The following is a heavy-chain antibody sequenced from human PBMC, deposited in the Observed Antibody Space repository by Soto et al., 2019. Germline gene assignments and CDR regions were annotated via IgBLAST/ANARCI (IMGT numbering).Heavy chain of an antibody. CDR2: ISSNGGST. V-gene: IGHV3-64D*06. CDR3: VKDPGRGYSYGYRPLASDY. D-gene: IGHD5-18*01. CDR1: GFTFSSYA. J-gene: IGHJ4*02. Sequence: PGGSLRLSCSASGFTFSSYAMHWVRQAPGKGLEYVSAISSNGGSTYYADSVKGRYTISRDNSKNTLYLQMSSLRAEDTAVYYCVKDPGRGYSYGYRPLASDYWGQGTLVTVSS.